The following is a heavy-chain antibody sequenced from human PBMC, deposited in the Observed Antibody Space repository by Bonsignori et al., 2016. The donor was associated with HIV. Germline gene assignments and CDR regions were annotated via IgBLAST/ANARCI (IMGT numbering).Heavy chain of an antibody. CDR1: GFTFNTNG. V-gene: IGHV3-23*01. Sequence: GESLKISCVGTGFTFNTNGLSWVRQTPGKGLEWVADISRSTRYSGEVTHYRDSVKGRFTISRDDSKNTVFLQMSSLRAEDTAIYYCARGFEELYFPYDYWGRGTLVTVSS. CDR3: ARGFEELYFPYDY. D-gene: IGHD1-26*01. J-gene: IGHJ4*02. CDR2: ISRSTRYSGEVT.